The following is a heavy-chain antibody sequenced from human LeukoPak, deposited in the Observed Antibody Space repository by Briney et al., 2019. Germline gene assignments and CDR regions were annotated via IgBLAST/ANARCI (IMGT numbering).Heavy chain of an antibody. CDR2: IYHSGST. J-gene: IGHJ5*02. CDR3: AREAAARFDP. Sequence: SETLSLTCTVSGYSISSGYYWGWIRQPPGKGLEWIGSIYHSGSTYYNPSLKSRVTISVDTSKNQFSLKLSSVTAADTAVYYCAREAAARFDPWGQGTLVTVSS. V-gene: IGHV4-38-2*02. D-gene: IGHD6-13*01. CDR1: GYSISSGYY.